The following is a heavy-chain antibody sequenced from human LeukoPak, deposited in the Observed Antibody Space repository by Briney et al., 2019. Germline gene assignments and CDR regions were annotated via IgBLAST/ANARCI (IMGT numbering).Heavy chain of an antibody. J-gene: IGHJ6*02. CDR2: ISSSGSTI. CDR1: GFTFGSYE. V-gene: IGHV3-48*03. Sequence: PGGSLRLSCAASGFTFGSYEMNWVRQAPGKGLEWVSYISSSGSTIYYADSAKGRFTISRDNAKNSLYLQMNSLRAEDAAVYYCARDLWFGEEHPYYYYGMDVWGQGTTVTVSS. D-gene: IGHD3-10*01. CDR3: ARDLWFGEEHPYYYYGMDV.